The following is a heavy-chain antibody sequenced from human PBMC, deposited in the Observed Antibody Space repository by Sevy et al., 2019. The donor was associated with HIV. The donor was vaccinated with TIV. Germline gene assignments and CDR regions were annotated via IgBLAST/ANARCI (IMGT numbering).Heavy chain of an antibody. J-gene: IGHJ6*02. CDR1: GVSISGYY. CDR3: ARALVEYYYAMDV. D-gene: IGHD3-16*02. CDR2: IYYSGRT. V-gene: IGHV4-59*01. Sequence: SETLSLTCSVSGVSISGYYWTWIRQTPGKGLEWIGYIYYSGRTNYNPSLQGRVAISSDTSKNQFSLKLSSVTAADTAVYYCARALVEYYYAMDVWGQGTTVTVSS.